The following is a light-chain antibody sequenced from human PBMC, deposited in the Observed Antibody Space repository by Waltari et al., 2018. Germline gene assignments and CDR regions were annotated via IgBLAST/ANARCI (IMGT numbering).Light chain of an antibody. CDR2: DAS. CDR3: QQRSDLPPIT. J-gene: IGKJ1*01. Sequence: IVLTQSPATLSLSPGERATLSCRASQSISTYLAWYQQKPVQAPRLLISDASYRATGIPARFSGSGSGTDFTLTISSLEPEDFAVYYCQQRSDLPPITFGQGTKVEI. CDR1: QSISTY. V-gene: IGKV3-11*01.